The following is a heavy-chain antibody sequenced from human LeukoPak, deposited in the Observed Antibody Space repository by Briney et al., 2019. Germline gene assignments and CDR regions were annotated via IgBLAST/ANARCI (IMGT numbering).Heavy chain of an antibody. J-gene: IGHJ4*02. CDR1: GFTFSSYG. CDR2: ISYDGSNK. D-gene: IGHD3-22*01. CDR3: AKSDSSGYYDY. Sequence: PGGSLRLSCAASGFTFSSYGMHWVRQAPGKGLEWVAVISYDGSNKYYADSVKGRFTISRDNSKNTLYLQMNSLRAEDTAVYYCAKSDSSGYYDYWGQGTLVTVSS. V-gene: IGHV3-30*18.